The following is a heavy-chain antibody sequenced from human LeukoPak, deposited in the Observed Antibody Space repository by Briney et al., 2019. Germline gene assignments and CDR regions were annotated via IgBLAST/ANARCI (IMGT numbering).Heavy chain of an antibody. CDR1: GFTFSGYW. CDR2: INHDGSEK. J-gene: IGHJ6*02. CDR3: ARGLPNYYGMDV. V-gene: IGHV3-7*01. Sequence: PGGSLRLSCAASGFTFSGYWMNWVRQAPGKGLEWVANINHDGSEKYYVDSVKGRFTISRDNAKNSLYLQMNSLRTEDTAVYYCARGLPNYYGMDVWGQGTTVTVSS.